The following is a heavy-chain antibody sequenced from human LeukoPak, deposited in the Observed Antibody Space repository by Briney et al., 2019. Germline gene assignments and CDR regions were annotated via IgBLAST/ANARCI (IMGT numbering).Heavy chain of an antibody. CDR3: AKDPDSFRWLHLSFDY. D-gene: IGHD5-24*01. V-gene: IGHV3-23*01. Sequence: PGGSLRLSCAASGFTFSSCAMSWVRQAPGKGLEWVSAISGSGGSTYYADSVKGRFTISRDNSKNTLYLQMNSLRAEDTAVYYCAKDPDSFRWLHLSFDYWGQGTLVTVSS. J-gene: IGHJ4*02. CDR1: GFTFSSCA. CDR2: ISGSGGST.